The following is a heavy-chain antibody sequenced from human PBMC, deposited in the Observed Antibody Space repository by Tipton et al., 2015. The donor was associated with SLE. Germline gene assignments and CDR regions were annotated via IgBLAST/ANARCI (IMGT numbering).Heavy chain of an antibody. J-gene: IGHJ2*01. V-gene: IGHV4-4*07. D-gene: IGHD1-1*01. CDR3: AKTLAGATPGRYHSYWYFDL. CDR1: GGSISPYY. Sequence: TLSLTCTVSGGSISPYYWSWIRQPAGKGLEWIGRIYTSGKTNYNPSLKSRVTISIDMSNNQFSLNLSSVTAADTAVYYCAKTLAGATPGRYHSYWYFDLWGRGLRVIVSS. CDR2: IYTSGKT.